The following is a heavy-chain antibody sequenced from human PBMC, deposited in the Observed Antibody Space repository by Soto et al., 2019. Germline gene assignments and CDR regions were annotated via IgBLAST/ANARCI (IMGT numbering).Heavy chain of an antibody. D-gene: IGHD3-10*01. CDR1: GGSISSGGYY. J-gene: IGHJ6*02. CDR3: AGITMVRGRYYYYGMDV. V-gene: IGHV4-31*03. CDR2: IYYSGST. Sequence: SETLSLTCTVSGGSISSGGYYWSWIRQHPGKGLEWIGYIYYSGSTYYNPSLKSRVTISVDTSKNQFSLKLSSVTAADTAVYYCAGITMVRGRYYYYGMDVWGQGTTVTVSS.